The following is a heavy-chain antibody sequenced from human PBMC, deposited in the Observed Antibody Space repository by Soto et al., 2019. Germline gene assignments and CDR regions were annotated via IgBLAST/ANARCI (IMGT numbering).Heavy chain of an antibody. J-gene: IGHJ4*02. V-gene: IGHV3-23*01. CDR2: ISGSGGDT. CDR3: AKKTGTGWSTHLDY. D-gene: IGHD6-19*01. CDR1: GVTLSSYA. Sequence: EVQLFESGGGLVQPWGSLRLSCAASGVTLSSYAVRWVRQAPGKGLEWVSTISGSGGDTYYADSVKGRFTVSRDNSKITLNLQMNSLRDEYTAVYYCAKKTGTGWSTHLDYWGQGALVAVSS.